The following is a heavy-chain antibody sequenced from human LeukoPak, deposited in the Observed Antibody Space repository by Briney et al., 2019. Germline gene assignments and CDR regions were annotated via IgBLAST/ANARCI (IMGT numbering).Heavy chain of an antibody. D-gene: IGHD6-6*01. CDR2: ITGDCNYI. J-gene: IGHJ3*02. CDR1: GFNFNTYT. V-gene: IGHV3-21*01. Sequence: GGSLRLSCAASGFNFNTYTMTWVRQAPGKGLEWVSSITGDCNYIFYADSVKGRFTISRDNAKNSLYLQVTSLRGEDTAVYYCARLYSSSSGKAFDIRGQGTMVTVSS. CDR3: ARLYSSSSGKAFDI.